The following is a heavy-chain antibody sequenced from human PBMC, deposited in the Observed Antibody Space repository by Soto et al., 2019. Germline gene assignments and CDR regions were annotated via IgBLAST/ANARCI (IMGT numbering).Heavy chain of an antibody. J-gene: IGHJ3*02. V-gene: IGHV2-5*02. Sequence: ESGPTLVNPTQTLTLTCTFSGFSLSTSGVGVGWIRQPPGKALEWLALIYWEDDKRYSPSLKSRLTITKDTSKNQVVLTMTNMDPVDTATYYCAHKPRSWIQLWLGAFDIWGQGTMVTVAS. CDR2: IYWEDDK. CDR3: AHKPRSWIQLWLGAFDI. CDR1: GFSLSTSGVG. D-gene: IGHD5-18*01.